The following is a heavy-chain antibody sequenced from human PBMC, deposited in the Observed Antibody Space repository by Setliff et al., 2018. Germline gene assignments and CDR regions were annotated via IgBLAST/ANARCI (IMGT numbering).Heavy chain of an antibody. J-gene: IGHJ4*02. CDR2: INSDGSST. CDR1: GFTFSSYW. D-gene: IGHD3-22*01. V-gene: IGHV3-74*01. Sequence: GGSLRLSCAASGFTFSSYWMHWVRQAPGKGLVWVSRINSDGSSTSYADSVKGRFTISRDNAKNSLYLQMNSLRAEDTAVYYCARVDYYYDSSGYRRNDYYFDYWGQGTLVTVSS. CDR3: ARVDYYYDSSGYRRNDYYFDY.